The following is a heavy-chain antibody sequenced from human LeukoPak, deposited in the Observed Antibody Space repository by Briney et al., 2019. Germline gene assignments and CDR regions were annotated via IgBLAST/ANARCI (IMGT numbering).Heavy chain of an antibody. Sequence: GGSLRLSCAASGFTFSSYWMHWVRQAPGKGLVWVSRINSDGSSTSYADSVKGRFTISRDNAKNTLYLQMNSLRAEDTAVYYCAGGEAVWGDYDYWGQGTLVTVSS. CDR2: INSDGSST. D-gene: IGHD4-17*01. J-gene: IGHJ4*02. V-gene: IGHV3-74*01. CDR1: GFTFSSYW. CDR3: AGGEAVWGDYDY.